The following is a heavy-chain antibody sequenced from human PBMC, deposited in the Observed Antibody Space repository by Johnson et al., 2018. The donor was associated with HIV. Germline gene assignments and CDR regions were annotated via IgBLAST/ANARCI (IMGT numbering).Heavy chain of an antibody. J-gene: IGHJ3*02. D-gene: IGHD3-22*01. CDR1: GFTVSSNY. V-gene: IGHV3-66*01. CDR2: IYSGGST. CDR3: ASVPMIVVLDGAFDI. Sequence: VQLVESGGGLVQPGGSLRLSCAASGFTVSSNYMSWVRQAPGKGLEWVAVIYSGGSTYYADSVKGRFTISRDTSKNTLYLQMNSLRAEDTAVYYCASVPMIVVLDGAFDIWGQGTMVTVSS.